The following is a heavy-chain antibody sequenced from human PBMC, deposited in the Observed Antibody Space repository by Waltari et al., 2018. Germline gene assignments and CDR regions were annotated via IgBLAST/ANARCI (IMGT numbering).Heavy chain of an antibody. D-gene: IGHD2-15*01. J-gene: IGHJ4*02. CDR3: ARDRGRGLYLDS. Sequence: QLQLQQSGPGLVKPSESPSLTCAVPGDSMGSRDFWSWVRQSPGKGLEWIGQVHRSGRTNYNPSLASRVTMSIDTSNNQFSLKVTSATAADTAIYYCARDRGRGLYLDSWGQGILVTVSP. CDR2: VHRSGRT. V-gene: IGHV4-4*02. CDR1: GDSMGSRDF.